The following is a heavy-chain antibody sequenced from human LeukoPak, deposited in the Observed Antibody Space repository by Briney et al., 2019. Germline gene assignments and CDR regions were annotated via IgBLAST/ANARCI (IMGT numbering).Heavy chain of an antibody. CDR1: GYTFTSYG. CDR3: ARASRFCGGDCSPGHFDY. V-gene: IGHV1-18*01. Sequence: ASVEVSCKASGYTFTSYGISWVRQAPGQGLEWMGWISAYNGNTNYAQKFQGRVTMTRDTSTSTVYMELSSLRSEDTAVYYCARASRFCGGDCSPGHFDYWGQGTLVTVSS. J-gene: IGHJ4*02. CDR2: ISAYNGNT. D-gene: IGHD2-21*02.